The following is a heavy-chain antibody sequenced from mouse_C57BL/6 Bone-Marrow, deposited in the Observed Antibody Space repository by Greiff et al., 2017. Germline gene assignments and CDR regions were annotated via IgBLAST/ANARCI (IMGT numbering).Heavy chain of an antibody. J-gene: IGHJ1*03. CDR1: GFTFSSYT. V-gene: IGHV5-9*01. D-gene: IGHD3-3*01. CDR2: ISGGGGNT. CDR3: ARQGGRDWYFDV. Sequence: EVKLVESGGGLVKPGGSLKLSCAASGFTFSSYTMSWVRQTPEKRLEWVATISGGGGNTYYQDSVKGRFTISRDNAKNTLYLQMSSLRSEDTALYYCARQGGRDWYFDVWGTGTTVTVSS.